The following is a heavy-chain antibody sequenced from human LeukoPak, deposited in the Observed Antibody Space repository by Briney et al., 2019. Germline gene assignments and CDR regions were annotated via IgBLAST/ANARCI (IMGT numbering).Heavy chain of an antibody. CDR2: ISGSGGST. J-gene: IGHJ4*02. Sequence: PGGSLRLSCAASGFTFSSYAMSWVRQAPGKGLEWVSAISGSGGSTYYADSVKGRFTISRDNAKNPLYLQMNSLRAEDTALYYCAKGRETAVRGVFDYWGQGTLVTVSS. V-gene: IGHV3-23*01. CDR1: GFTFSSYA. CDR3: AKGRETAVRGVFDY. D-gene: IGHD3-10*01.